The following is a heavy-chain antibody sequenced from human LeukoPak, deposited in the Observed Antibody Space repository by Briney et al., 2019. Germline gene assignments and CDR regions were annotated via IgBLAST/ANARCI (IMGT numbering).Heavy chain of an antibody. D-gene: IGHD2-8*02. CDR1: AASISDSDYY. V-gene: IGHV4-39*01. Sequence: SETLSLTCTVSAASISDSDYYWGWIRQAPGKALEWIVNFHYSGRAYYNPSLESRVTLDVDTSQNQVSLRLTSVTAADTAVYFCARSYCTGSTCPRRWFDPWGQGTLVTVSS. CDR2: FHYSGRA. J-gene: IGHJ5*02. CDR3: ARSYCTGSTCPRRWFDP.